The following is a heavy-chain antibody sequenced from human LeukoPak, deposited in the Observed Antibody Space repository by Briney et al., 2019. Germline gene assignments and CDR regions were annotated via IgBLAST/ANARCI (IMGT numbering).Heavy chain of an antibody. J-gene: IGHJ4*02. V-gene: IGHV3-33*01. CDR2: LVYDARS. CDR3: ARDLSAAFDF. D-gene: IGHD6-25*01. CDR1: GFPFSSYG. Sequence: GGSLRLPCAASGFPFSSYGMHWVRQAPGKGLEWVARLVYDARSDYANSVKGRFSISRDDSKNTLFLDVSNLRVEDTALYYCARDLSAAFDFWGQGVLVTVSS.